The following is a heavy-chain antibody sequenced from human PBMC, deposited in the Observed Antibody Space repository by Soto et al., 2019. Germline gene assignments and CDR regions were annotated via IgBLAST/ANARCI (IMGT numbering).Heavy chain of an antibody. V-gene: IGHV4-34*01. CDR1: GGPFSGYY. CDR2: INHSGST. Sequence: SETLSLTGAVYGGPFSGYYWRGSRQPPGKWLEWIGEINHSGSTNYNPSLKSRVTISVDMSKNQFSLKLSSVTAADTAVYYCARGGRQQLIPTPISYKIDYWGQGTLVTVS. CDR3: ARGGRQQLIPTPISYKIDY. J-gene: IGHJ4*02. D-gene: IGHD6-13*01.